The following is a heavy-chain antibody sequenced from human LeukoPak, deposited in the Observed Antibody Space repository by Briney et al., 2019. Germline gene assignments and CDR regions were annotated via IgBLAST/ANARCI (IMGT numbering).Heavy chain of an antibody. D-gene: IGHD5-18*01. Sequence: SETLSLTCAVYGRSFSGYYWSWIRQPPGKGLEWIGEINHSGSTNYNPSLKSRVTISVDTSKNQFSLKLSSVTAADTAVYYCARGAVSPRRGYSYVLGSYNWFDPWGQGTLVTVSS. CDR2: INHSGST. J-gene: IGHJ5*02. V-gene: IGHV4-34*01. CDR3: ARGAVSPRRGYSYVLGSYNWFDP. CDR1: GRSFSGYY.